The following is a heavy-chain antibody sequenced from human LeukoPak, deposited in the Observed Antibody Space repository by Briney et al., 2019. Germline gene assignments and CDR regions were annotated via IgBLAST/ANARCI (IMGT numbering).Heavy chain of an antibody. CDR3: ARDYSPVYYYDSSGYYGGKDY. D-gene: IGHD3-22*01. CDR1: GGTFSSYA. Sequence: SVKVSCKASGGTFSSYAISWVRQAPGQGLEWMGGIIPIFGTANYAQKFQGRVTITADKSTSTAYMELSSLRSEDTAVYYCARDYSPVYYYDSSGYYGGKDYWGQGTLVTVSS. V-gene: IGHV1-69*06. J-gene: IGHJ4*02. CDR2: IIPIFGTA.